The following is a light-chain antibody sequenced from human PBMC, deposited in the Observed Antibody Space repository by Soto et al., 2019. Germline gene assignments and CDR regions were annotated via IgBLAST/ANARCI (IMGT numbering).Light chain of an antibody. CDR3: QQRSNWLT. Sequence: EIVLTQSPATLSLSPGERATLSCRASQSVSSYLAWYQQKPGQAPRLLIYDASNRATGIPARFSGSGSGTDFTPNSSSLEPEDFAVYYCQQRSNWLTFGGGTKVEIK. CDR1: QSVSSY. V-gene: IGKV3-11*01. J-gene: IGKJ4*01. CDR2: DAS.